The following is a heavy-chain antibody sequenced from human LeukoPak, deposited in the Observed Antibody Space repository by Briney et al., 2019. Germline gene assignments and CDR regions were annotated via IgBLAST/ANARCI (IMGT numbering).Heavy chain of an antibody. CDR3: ARDGRYYDYDSSGYFGYFDY. CDR2: ISGSGGST. V-gene: IGHV3-23*01. CDR1: GFTFSSYA. J-gene: IGHJ4*02. D-gene: IGHD3-22*01. Sequence: GGSLRLSCAASGFTFSSYAMSWVRQAPGKGLEWVSAISGSGGSTYYADSVKGRFTISRDNSKNTLYLQMNGLRAEDTAVYYCARDGRYYDYDSSGYFGYFDYWGQGTLVTVSS.